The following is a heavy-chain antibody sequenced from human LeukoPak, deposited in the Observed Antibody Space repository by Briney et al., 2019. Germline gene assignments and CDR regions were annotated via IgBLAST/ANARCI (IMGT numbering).Heavy chain of an antibody. CDR3: VRNVASGFDY. V-gene: IGHV1-46*01. D-gene: IGHD1-1*01. Sequence: ASVKVSCKPSGYTFTTWYINWVRQAPGQGLEWMGMINPSGGSTSFAQKFQGRVTMTSDTSTSTVYMELSSLRSDDTAVYYCVRNVASGFDYWGQGTLVTVSS. CDR2: INPSGGST. CDR1: GYTFTTWY. J-gene: IGHJ4*02.